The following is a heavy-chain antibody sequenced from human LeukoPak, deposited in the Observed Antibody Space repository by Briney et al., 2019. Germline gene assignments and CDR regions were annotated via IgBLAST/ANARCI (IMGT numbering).Heavy chain of an antibody. V-gene: IGHV3-7*01. J-gene: IGHJ3*02. CDR3: AREGRIQLWLRSAFDI. CDR2: IKQDGSEK. CDR1: GFTFSSYW. Sequence: GGSLRLSCAASGFTFSSYWMSWVRQAPGKGLEWVANIKQDGSEKYYVDSVKGRFTISRDNAENSLYLQMNSLRAEDTAVYYCAREGRIQLWLRSAFDIWGQGTMVTVSS. D-gene: IGHD5-18*01.